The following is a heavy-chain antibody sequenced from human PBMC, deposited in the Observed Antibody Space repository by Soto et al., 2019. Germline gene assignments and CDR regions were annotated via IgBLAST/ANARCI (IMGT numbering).Heavy chain of an antibody. CDR1: GGSISSGGYY. V-gene: IGHV4-31*03. CDR2: IYYSGST. J-gene: IGHJ4*02. D-gene: IGHD3-3*01. CDR3: ARSLRFLEWSTHFDY. Sequence: LSLTCTVSGGSISSGGYYWSWIRQHPGKGLEWIGYIYYSGSTYYNPSLKSRVTISVDTSKNQFSLKLSSVTAADTAVYYCARSLRFLEWSTHFDYWGQGTLVTVSS.